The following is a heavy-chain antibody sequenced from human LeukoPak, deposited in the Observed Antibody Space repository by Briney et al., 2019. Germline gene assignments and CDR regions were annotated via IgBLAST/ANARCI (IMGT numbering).Heavy chain of an antibody. D-gene: IGHD5-12*01. J-gene: IGHJ4*02. V-gene: IGHV3-11*06. CDR2: TSGSSGST. Sequence: GGSLRLSCAASGFTFSDYYMSWIRQAPGRGLEWLSYTSGSSGSTIYYAQSVRGRFTISRDDAKNTLYLQMNSLRADDTAVYFCARDKIQWLRYSYFDYWGQGVLVTVSS. CDR3: ARDKIQWLRYSYFDY. CDR1: GFTFSDYY.